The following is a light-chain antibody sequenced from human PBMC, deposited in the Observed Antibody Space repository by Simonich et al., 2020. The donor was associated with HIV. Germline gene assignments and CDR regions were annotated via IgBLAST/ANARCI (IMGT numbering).Light chain of an antibody. V-gene: IGKV3-11*01. J-gene: IGKJ4*01. Sequence: EIVLTQSPATLSLSPGERATLSCRASQSVSSYLAWDQQKPGQAPRLLTYYASNRATGIPARFSGSGSGTDFTLTISSLEPEDFALYYCQQRSNWPSLTFGGGTKVEIK. CDR2: YAS. CDR1: QSVSSY. CDR3: QQRSNWPSLT.